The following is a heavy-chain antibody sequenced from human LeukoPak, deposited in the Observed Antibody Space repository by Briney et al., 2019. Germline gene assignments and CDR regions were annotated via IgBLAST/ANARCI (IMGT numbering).Heavy chain of an antibody. CDR3: ARALYSSSWPNMDV. J-gene: IGHJ6*03. Sequence: ASVKVSCKASGYTFTGYYMHWVRQSPGQGLEWMGWFNPNSGGTNYAQKFQGRVTMTRDTSISTAYMELSRLRSDDTAVYYCARALYSSSWPNMDVWGKGTTVTVSS. V-gene: IGHV1-2*02. CDR2: FNPNSGGT. D-gene: IGHD6-13*01. CDR1: GYTFTGYY.